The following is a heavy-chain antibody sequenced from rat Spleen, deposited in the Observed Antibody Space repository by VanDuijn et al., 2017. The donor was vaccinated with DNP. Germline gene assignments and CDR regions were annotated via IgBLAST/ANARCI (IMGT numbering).Heavy chain of an antibody. Sequence: EVQLVESGGGLVQPGRSLKLSCAASGFTFSDYYMAWVRQAPTRGLDWVAYIGSVGYATYYGVPVKGRFTISRDKAKSTLYLQMNSLRSEDMATYYCVRWNSGHFDYWGQGVMVTVSS. CDR2: IGSVGYAT. V-gene: IGHV5-22*01. J-gene: IGHJ2*01. CDR3: VRWNSGHFDY. D-gene: IGHD4-3*01. CDR1: GFTFSDYY.